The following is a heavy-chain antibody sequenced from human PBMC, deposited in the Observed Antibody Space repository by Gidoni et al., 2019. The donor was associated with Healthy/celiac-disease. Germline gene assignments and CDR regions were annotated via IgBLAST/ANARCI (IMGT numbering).Heavy chain of an antibody. J-gene: IGHJ6*02. CDR2: ISGSGGST. CDR1: GFTFSSYA. V-gene: IGHV3-23*01. Sequence: EVQLLEYGGGLVQHGGSLRLSCAASGFTFSSYAMSWVREAPGKGLEGVSAISGSGGSTYYADAVKGRFTISRDNSKNTRYLQMNSLRAEDTAVYYCAIRDGMDVWGQGTTVTVSS. CDR3: AIRDGMDV.